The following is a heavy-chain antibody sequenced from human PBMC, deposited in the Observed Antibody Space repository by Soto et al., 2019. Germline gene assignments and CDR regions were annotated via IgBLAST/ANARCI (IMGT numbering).Heavy chain of an antibody. CDR2: IDPSDSYT. D-gene: IGHD6-19*01. CDR3: ARHQSAGYSSGWYEDFAY. Sequence: GESLKISCKGSGYSFTSYWISWVRQMPGKGLEWMGRIDPSDSYTNYSPSFQGHVTISADKSISTAYLQWSSLKASDTAMYYCARHQSAGYSSGWYEDFAYWGQGTLVTV. CDR1: GYSFTSYW. V-gene: IGHV5-10-1*01. J-gene: IGHJ4*02.